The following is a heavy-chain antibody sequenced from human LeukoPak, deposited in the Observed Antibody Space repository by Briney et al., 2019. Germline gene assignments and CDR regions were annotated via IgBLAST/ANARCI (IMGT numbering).Heavy chain of an antibody. CDR1: GGSISSGGYY. CDR3: ATMTIFGVVIDDV. CDR2: IYYSGST. J-gene: IGHJ6*04. V-gene: IGHV4-31*03. Sequence: SETLSLTCTVSGGSISSGGYYWSWIRQHPGKGLEWIGYIYYSGSTYYNPSLRSRVTISVDTSKNQISLKLSSVTAADTAVYYCATMTIFGVVIDDVWGKGTTVTVSS. D-gene: IGHD3-3*01.